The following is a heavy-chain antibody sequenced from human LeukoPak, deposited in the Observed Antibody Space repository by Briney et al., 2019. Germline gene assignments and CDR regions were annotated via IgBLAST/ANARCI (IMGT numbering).Heavy chain of an antibody. CDR1: GFTFDDYA. V-gene: IGHV3-9*01. CDR3: AREVSVGATIDY. CDR2: ISWNSGSI. Sequence: GGSLRLSCAASGFTFDDYAMHWVRQAPGKGLEWVSGISWNSGSIGYADSVKGRFTISRDNAKNSLYLQMNSLRAEDTAVYYCAREVSVGATIDYWGQGTLVTVSS. J-gene: IGHJ4*02. D-gene: IGHD1-26*01.